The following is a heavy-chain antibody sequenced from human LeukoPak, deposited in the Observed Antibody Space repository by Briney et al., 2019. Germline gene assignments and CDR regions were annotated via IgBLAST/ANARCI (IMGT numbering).Heavy chain of an antibody. CDR2: ISWDGGST. Sequence: GGSLRLSCAASGFTFDDYAMHWVRQAPGKGLEWVSLISWDGGSTYYADSVKGRFTISRDNSKNSLYLQMNSLRAEDTALYYCAKQDYYDSSGYYYLEYFSTGARAPWSPSPQ. V-gene: IGHV3-43D*04. CDR1: GFTFDDYA. D-gene: IGHD3-22*01. CDR3: AKQDYYDSSGYYYLEYFST. J-gene: IGHJ1*01.